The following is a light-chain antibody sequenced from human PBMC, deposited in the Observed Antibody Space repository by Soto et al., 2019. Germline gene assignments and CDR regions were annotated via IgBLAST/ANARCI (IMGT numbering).Light chain of an antibody. CDR2: GAS. V-gene: IGKV3-20*01. CDR1: QSVSSSY. J-gene: IGKJ3*01. CDR3: QQYGSSLLT. Sequence: EIVLTQSPGTLSLSPGERATLSCRASQSVSSSYLAWYQQKPGQAPRLLIYGASSRATDVPDRFSGSGSGTDFTLTISRRETEDVAVYYCQQYGSSLLTFGPGTKVDIK.